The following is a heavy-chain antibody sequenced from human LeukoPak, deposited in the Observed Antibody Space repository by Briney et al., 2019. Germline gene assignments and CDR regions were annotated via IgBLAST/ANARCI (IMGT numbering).Heavy chain of an antibody. Sequence: GASLRLSCAASGFTFYSYAMSWVRQAPGKGLEWVSSIGRGGDTTYYADSVKGRFTISRENSKNTLYLQMNSLRAEDTAVYYCARNGDYWGQGTLVTVSS. CDR3: ARNGDY. V-gene: IGHV3-23*01. CDR1: GFTFYSYA. D-gene: IGHD2-8*01. J-gene: IGHJ4*02. CDR2: IGRGGDTT.